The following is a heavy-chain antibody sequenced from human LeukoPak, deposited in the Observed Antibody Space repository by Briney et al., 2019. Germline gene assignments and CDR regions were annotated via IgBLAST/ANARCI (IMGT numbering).Heavy chain of an antibody. CDR3: ARDSVYVWGSYRYLQHAFDI. D-gene: IGHD3-16*02. V-gene: IGHV3-64*01. Sequence: GGSLRLSCAASGFTFSSYAMHWVRQAPGKGLEYVSAISSNGGSTYYANSVKGRFTISRDNSKNTLYLQMGSLRAEDTAVYYCARDSVYVWGSYRYLQHAFDIWGQGTMVTVSS. J-gene: IGHJ3*02. CDR1: GFTFSSYA. CDR2: ISSNGGST.